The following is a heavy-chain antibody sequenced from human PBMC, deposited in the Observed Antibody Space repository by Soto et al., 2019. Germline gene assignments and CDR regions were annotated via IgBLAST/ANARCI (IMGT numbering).Heavy chain of an antibody. CDR3: VRGESINWYSGHFRH. J-gene: IGHJ1*01. D-gene: IGHD6-13*01. CDR1: GFTFDDHA. Sequence: EVQLVVSGGGLVQPGRSLRLSCAASGFTFDDHAMHWVRQVPGKGLEWVSGINWNSGSIGYGDSVKGRFAISRDNAKNSLHLQMNSLSAEDTAFYYCVRGESINWYSGHFRHWGQGTLVTVSS. CDR2: INWNSGSI. V-gene: IGHV3-9*01.